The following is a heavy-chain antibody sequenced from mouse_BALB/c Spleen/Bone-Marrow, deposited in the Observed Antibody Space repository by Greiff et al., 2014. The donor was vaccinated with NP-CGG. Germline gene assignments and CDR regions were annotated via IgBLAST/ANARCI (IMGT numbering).Heavy chain of an antibody. D-gene: IGHD1-1*01. V-gene: IGHV14-3*02. CDR3: ASYCYGSSYGFAY. CDR2: IDPANGNT. J-gene: IGHJ3*01. CDR1: GFNIKDTY. Sequence: EVKLMESGAELVKPGASVKLSRTASGFNIKDTYMHWVKQRPEQGLEWIGRIDPANGNTKYDPKFQGKATITADTSSNTAYLQLSSLTSEDTAVYYCASYCYGSSYGFAYWGQGTLVTVSA.